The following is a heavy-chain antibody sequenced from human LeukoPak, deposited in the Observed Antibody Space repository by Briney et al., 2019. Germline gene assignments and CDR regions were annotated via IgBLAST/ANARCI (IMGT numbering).Heavy chain of an antibody. Sequence: ASVKVSCKASGYTFTGYYMHWVRQAPGQGLEWMGWINPNSGGTNYAQKFQGRVTMTRDTSLSTAYMELSRLRSDDTAVYYCVRDRYNDSSGYVTDHWGQGTLVTVSS. CDR2: INPNSGGT. CDR1: GYTFTGYY. J-gene: IGHJ4*02. V-gene: IGHV1-2*02. CDR3: VRDRYNDSSGYVTDH. D-gene: IGHD3-22*01.